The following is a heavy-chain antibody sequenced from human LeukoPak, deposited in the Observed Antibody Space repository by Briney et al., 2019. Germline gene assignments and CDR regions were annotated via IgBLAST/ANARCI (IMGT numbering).Heavy chain of an antibody. V-gene: IGHV3-23*01. CDR1: GFIFSRLA. J-gene: IGHJ6*03. Sequence: GGSLRLSCAGSGFIFSRLAMTWVRQAPGKGLEWVSSISGSGGSTYYADSVKGRFTISRDNSKNTLYLQMHSLRAEDTAVYYCAKVLLRALDYMDVWGKGTTVTVSS. CDR3: AKVLLRALDYMDV. D-gene: IGHD2-15*01. CDR2: ISGSGGST.